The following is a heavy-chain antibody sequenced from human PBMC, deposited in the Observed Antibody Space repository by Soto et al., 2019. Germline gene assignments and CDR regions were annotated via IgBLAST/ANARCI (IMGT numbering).Heavy chain of an antibody. CDR2: ISSSSSYI. V-gene: IGHV3-21*01. CDR1: GFTFSSYS. CDR3: ARESAARPIAYYYYYGMDV. D-gene: IGHD6-6*01. J-gene: IGHJ6*02. Sequence: SLRLSCAASGFTFSSYSMNWVRQAPGKGLEWVSSISSSSSYIYYADSVKGRFTISRDNAKNSLYLQMNSLRAEDTAVYYCARESAARPIAYYYYYGMDVWGQGTTVTVSS.